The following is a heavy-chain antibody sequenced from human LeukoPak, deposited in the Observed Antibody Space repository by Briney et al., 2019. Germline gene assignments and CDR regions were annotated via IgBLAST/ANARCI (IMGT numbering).Heavy chain of an antibody. D-gene: IGHD6-13*01. J-gene: IGHJ4*02. CDR1: GFTFSSYW. V-gene: IGHV3-7*04. CDR3: ARTAGIAAAAIPFDC. CDR2: IKEDGSEK. Sequence: GGSLRLSCAASGFTFSSYWMSWVRQAPGKGLEWVANIKEDGSEKDYVDSVKGRFTISRDNAKTSLYLQMNSLRVEDTAVYYCARTAGIAAAAIPFDCWGQGTLVTVSS.